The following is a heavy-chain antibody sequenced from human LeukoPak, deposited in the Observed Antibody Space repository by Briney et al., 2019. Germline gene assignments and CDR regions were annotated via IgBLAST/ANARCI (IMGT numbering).Heavy chain of an antibody. V-gene: IGHV4-39*07. CDR2: IYYSRST. CDR3: ARGQGGYSYGHAPLFDY. J-gene: IGHJ4*02. CDR1: GGSISSSSYY. D-gene: IGHD5-18*01. Sequence: SETLSLTCTVSGGSISSSSYYWGWIRQPPGKGLEWIGSIYYSRSTYYNPSLKSRVTISVDTSKNQFSLKLSSVTAADTAVYYCARGQGGYSYGHAPLFDYWGQGTLVTVSS.